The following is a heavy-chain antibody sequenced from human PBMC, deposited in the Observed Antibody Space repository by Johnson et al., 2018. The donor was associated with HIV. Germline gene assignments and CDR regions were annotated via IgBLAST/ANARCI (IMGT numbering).Heavy chain of an antibody. CDR2: INWNGGST. CDR1: GFTFDDYG. Sequence: VQLVESVGGVVQPGRSLRLSCAASGFTFDDYGMSWVRQAPGKGLEWVSGINWNGGSTGYADSVKGRFTISRDNAKNSLYLQMNSLRAEDTALYYCARVIDYYDGPLGAFDIWGQGTMVTVSS. CDR3: ARVIDYYDGPLGAFDI. V-gene: IGHV3-20*04. D-gene: IGHD3-22*01. J-gene: IGHJ3*02.